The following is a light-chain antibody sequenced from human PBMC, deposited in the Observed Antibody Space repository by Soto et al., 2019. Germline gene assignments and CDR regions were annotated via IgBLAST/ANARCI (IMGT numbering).Light chain of an antibody. CDR1: QIIGRY. CDR3: HEGSSLPIT. Sequence: DIQMTQSPSSLSASVGDRVTITCRASQIIGRYLNWYEQKPGKAPELLIYLTSSLNSKVPSRFSGNRSGTDFSLSISSLQPEDFATYYCHEGSSLPITFGPGTKVDIK. V-gene: IGKV1-39*01. CDR2: LTS. J-gene: IGKJ3*01.